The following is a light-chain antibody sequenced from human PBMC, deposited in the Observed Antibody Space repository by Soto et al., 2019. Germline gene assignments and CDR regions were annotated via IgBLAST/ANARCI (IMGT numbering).Light chain of an antibody. CDR2: QDT. V-gene: IGLV3-1*01. Sequence: SYELTQPPSVSVSPGQTASITCSGDKLGTKYACWYQQKPGQSPVLVIYQDTKRPSGIPERFAGSNSGNTATLTISGTQAMDEADYYCQAWDRSTVVFGGGTKLTVL. CDR1: KLGTKY. CDR3: QAWDRSTVV. J-gene: IGLJ2*01.